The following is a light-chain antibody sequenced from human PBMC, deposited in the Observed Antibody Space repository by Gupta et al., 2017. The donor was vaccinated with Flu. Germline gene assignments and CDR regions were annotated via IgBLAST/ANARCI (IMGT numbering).Light chain of an antibody. J-gene: IGLJ2*01. CDR3: CSYAGSSIVV. V-gene: IGLV2-23*01. Sequence: SITISCTGISSDVGSYNLVSWYQQHPGKAPKLIVCEGSKRPSGVSNRLSGSKSGNTASLTISGLQAEDEADYYCCSYAGSSIVVFGGGTKVTVL. CDR2: EGS. CDR1: SSDVGSYNL.